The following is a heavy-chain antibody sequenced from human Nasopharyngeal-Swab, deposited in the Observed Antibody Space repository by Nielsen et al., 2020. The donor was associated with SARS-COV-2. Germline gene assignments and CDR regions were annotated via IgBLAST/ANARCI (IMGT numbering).Heavy chain of an antibody. Sequence: ASVKVSCKASGYTFTSYGISWVRQAPGQGLEWMGWISAYNGNTNYAQKLQGRVTMTTDTSTSTAYMELRSLRSDDTAVYYCARVANYYGSRSYLNWFDPWGQGTLVTVSS. CDR3: ARVANYYGSRSYLNWFDP. CDR1: GYTFTSYG. V-gene: IGHV1-18*01. D-gene: IGHD3-10*01. J-gene: IGHJ5*02. CDR2: ISAYNGNT.